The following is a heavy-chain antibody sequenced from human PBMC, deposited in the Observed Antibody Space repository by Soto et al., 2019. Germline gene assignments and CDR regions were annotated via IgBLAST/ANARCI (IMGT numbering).Heavy chain of an antibody. D-gene: IGHD3-22*01. CDR2: IDPNDSYT. CDR1: GYNFTSYW. V-gene: IGHV5-10-1*01. J-gene: IGHJ5*02. CDR3: ARRRYYDSSGPGGFDP. Sequence: VESLKFSCTCSGYNFTSYWINCLLQMPVKGLEWMGRIDPNDSYTNYSPSFRGHVTISADESISTAYLQWSSLMASDTAMYYCARRRYYDSSGPGGFDPWGQGTLVTVSS.